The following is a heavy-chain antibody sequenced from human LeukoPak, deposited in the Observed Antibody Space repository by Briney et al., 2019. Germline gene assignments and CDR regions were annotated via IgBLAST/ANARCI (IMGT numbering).Heavy chain of an antibody. V-gene: IGHV1-2*02. CDR2: INPNSGDT. J-gene: IGHJ4*02. CDR1: GYTFTGYS. Sequence: ASVKVSCKASGYTFTGYSIYWVRQAPGQGLEWMGGINPNSGDTNVAQKFQGRVTMTRDTSISTAYMELSGLRSDDTAIYYCARGYVWIEMGLGYWGQGTLVTVSS. CDR3: ARGYVWIEMGLGY. D-gene: IGHD5-12*01.